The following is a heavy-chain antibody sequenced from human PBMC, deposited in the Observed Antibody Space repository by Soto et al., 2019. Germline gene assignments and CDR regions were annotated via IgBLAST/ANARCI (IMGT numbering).Heavy chain of an antibody. CDR1: GGTFSSYA. CDR3: ARFPPYSYYFDY. Sequence: SVKVSCKASGGTFSSYAISWVRQAPGQGLEWMGGIIPIFGTANYAQKFQGRVTITADESTSTAYMELSSLRSEDTAVYYCARFPPYSYYFDYWGQGTLVTVSS. D-gene: IGHD3-16*01. CDR2: IIPIFGTA. V-gene: IGHV1-69*13. J-gene: IGHJ4*02.